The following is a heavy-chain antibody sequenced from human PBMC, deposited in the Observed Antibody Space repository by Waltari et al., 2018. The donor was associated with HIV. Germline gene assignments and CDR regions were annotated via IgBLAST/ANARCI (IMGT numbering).Heavy chain of an antibody. CDR2: IYTSGST. D-gene: IGHD6-13*01. CDR1: GGSISSGSYY. J-gene: IGHJ4*02. V-gene: IGHV4-61*02. CDR3: ARQYSSSWTYFDY. Sequence: QVQLQESGPGLVKPSQTLSLTCTVSGGSISSGSYYWSWIRQPAGKGLEWSGRIYTSGSTNYNPSLKSRVTISVDTSKNQFSLKLSSVTAADTAVYYCARQYSSSWTYFDYWGQGTLVTVSS.